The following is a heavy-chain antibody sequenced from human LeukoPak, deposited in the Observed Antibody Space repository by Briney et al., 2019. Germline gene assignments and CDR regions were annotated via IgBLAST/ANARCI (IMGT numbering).Heavy chain of an antibody. CDR2: IRYDGSNK. CDR1: GFTFSSYG. CDR3: AKDYGSAYPFDY. Sequence: GSLRLSCAASGFTFSSYGMHWVRQAPGKGLEWEAFIRYDGSNKYYADSVKGRFTISRDNSKNTLYLQMNSLRAEDTAVYYCAKDYGSAYPFDYWGQGTLVTVSS. V-gene: IGHV3-30*02. J-gene: IGHJ4*02. D-gene: IGHD3-10*01.